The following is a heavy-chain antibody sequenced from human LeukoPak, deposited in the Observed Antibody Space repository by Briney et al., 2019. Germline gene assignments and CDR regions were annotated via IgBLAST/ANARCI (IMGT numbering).Heavy chain of an antibody. CDR1: GFTFSSYA. D-gene: IGHD6-13*01. V-gene: IGHV3-23*01. Sequence: GGSLRLSCAASGFTFSSYAMSWVRQAPGKGLEWVSAISGSGGSTYYADSVKGRFTISRDNSKNTLYLQMNSLRAEDTAVYYCTKRSSSSWYGFDIWGQGTMVTVSS. J-gene: IGHJ3*02. CDR2: ISGSGGST. CDR3: TKRSSSSWYGFDI.